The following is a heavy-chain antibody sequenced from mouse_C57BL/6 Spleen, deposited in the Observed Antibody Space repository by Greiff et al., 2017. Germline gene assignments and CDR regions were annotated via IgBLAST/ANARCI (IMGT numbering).Heavy chain of an antibody. CDR2: IYPGDGDT. D-gene: IGHD1-1*01. Sequence: VQLQQSGAELVKPGAPVKISCKASGYAFSSYWMNWVKQRPGKGLEWIGQIYPGDGDTNYNGKFKGKATLTADKSSSTAYMQLSSLTSEDSAVYFCARPYYYGSYYFDYWGQGTTLTVSS. J-gene: IGHJ2*01. V-gene: IGHV1-80*01. CDR3: ARPYYYGSYYFDY. CDR1: GYAFSSYW.